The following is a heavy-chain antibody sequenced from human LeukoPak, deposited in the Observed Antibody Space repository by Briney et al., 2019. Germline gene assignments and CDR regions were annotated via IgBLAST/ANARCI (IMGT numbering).Heavy chain of an antibody. V-gene: IGHV4-59*11. CDR1: GDSISRHF. J-gene: IGHJ3*02. CDR2: IHYSGGT. Sequence: PSETLSLTCSVSGDSISRHFWSWIRQPPGKGLEWSAFIHYSGGTKYNPSLQSRVTISVDTSENEFSLRLTSVTAADTAVYYCARLLDNDSSGDPDTFDMWGQGTVVTVSS. D-gene: IGHD3-22*01. CDR3: ARLLDNDSSGDPDTFDM.